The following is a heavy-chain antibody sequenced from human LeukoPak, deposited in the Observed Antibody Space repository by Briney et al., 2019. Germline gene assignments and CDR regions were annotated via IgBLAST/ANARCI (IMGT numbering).Heavy chain of an antibody. Sequence: SGGSLRLSCAASGFTFSSYAMSWVRQAPGKGLERDSAISGSGGSTYYADSVKGRFTISRDNSKNTLYLQMNSLRAEDTAVYYCAKNSGYYSGSFDYWGQGTLVTVSS. CDR2: ISGSGGST. J-gene: IGHJ4*02. CDR3: AKNSGYYSGSFDY. D-gene: IGHD3-22*01. CDR1: GFTFSSYA. V-gene: IGHV3-23*01.